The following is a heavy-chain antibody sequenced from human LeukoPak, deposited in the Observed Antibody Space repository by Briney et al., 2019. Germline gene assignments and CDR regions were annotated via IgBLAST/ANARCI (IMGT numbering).Heavy chain of an antibody. CDR1: GFTFSSYS. CDR2: ISSSSSYI. V-gene: IGHV3-21*01. J-gene: IGHJ6*03. D-gene: IGHD2-2*01. CDR3: ARADKFVVVPAAPYYYYYYMDV. Sequence: PGGSLRLSCAASGFTFSSYSMNWVRQAPGKGLEWVSSISSSSSYIYYADSVKGRFTISRDNAKNSLYLQINSLRAEDTAVYYCARADKFVVVPAAPYYYYYYMDVWGKGTTVTVSS.